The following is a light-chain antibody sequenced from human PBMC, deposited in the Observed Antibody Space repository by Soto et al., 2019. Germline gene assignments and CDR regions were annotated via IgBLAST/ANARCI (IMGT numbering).Light chain of an antibody. CDR2: LNSDGSH. CDR3: QSWGTGIRV. CDR1: SGHSSYA. J-gene: IGLJ2*01. V-gene: IGLV4-69*01. Sequence: QPVLTQSPSASASLGASVKLTCTLSSGHSSYAIAWHQQQPEKGPRYLMILNSDGSHRKGDGIPDRFSGSSSGAERYLTISSLQSEDEADYYCQSWGTGIRVFGGGTKVTVL.